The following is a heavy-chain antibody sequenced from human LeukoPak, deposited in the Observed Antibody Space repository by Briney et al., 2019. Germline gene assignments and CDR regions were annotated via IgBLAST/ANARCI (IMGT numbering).Heavy chain of an antibody. J-gene: IGHJ4*02. Sequence: SETLSLTCTVSGCSISSGDYYWSWIRQPPGKGLEWIGYIYYSGSTYYNPSLKSRVTISVDTSKNQFSLKLSSVTAADTAVYYCARGDILTCYYKPPPGYWGQGTLVTVSS. CDR3: ARGDILTCYYKPPPGY. CDR1: GCSISSGDYY. CDR2: IYYSGST. V-gene: IGHV4-30-4*01. D-gene: IGHD3-9*01.